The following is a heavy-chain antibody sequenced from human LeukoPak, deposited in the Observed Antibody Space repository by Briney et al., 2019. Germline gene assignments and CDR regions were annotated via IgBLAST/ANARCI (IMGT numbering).Heavy chain of an antibody. D-gene: IGHD6-6*01. CDR2: IKSKTDGGTT. Sequence: TGGSLSLSCAVSGFTFSNSWMSWVRQAPGKGLEWVGCIKSKTDGGTTEYAAPVKGRFTISRDDSKNTLYLQMNSLKTEDTAVYYCTTKQLVRGIDYWGQGTLVTVSS. CDR1: GFTFSNSW. CDR3: TTKQLVRGIDY. J-gene: IGHJ4*02. V-gene: IGHV3-15*01.